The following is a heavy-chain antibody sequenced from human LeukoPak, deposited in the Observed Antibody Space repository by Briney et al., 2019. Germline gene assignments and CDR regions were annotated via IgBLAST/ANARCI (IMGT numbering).Heavy chain of an antibody. D-gene: IGHD3-10*01. Sequence: PGGSLRLSCAGSGFTFSGSAIHWVRQASGKGLEWVGRIRSNYATTYAASMKGRFTISRGDSQNTAYLQINSLKTEDTAVYYCTRLYDGSGTYYNGDYWGQGTLVTVSS. CDR3: TRLYDGSGTYYNGDY. CDR2: IRSNYAT. V-gene: IGHV3-73*01. CDR1: GFTFSGSA. J-gene: IGHJ4*02.